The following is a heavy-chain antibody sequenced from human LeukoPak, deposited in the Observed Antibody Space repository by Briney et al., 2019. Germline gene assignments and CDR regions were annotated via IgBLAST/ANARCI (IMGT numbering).Heavy chain of an antibody. CDR3: AREGDFGVVTLHHAFDI. Sequence: SETLSLTCSVSGGSINSFYWVWIRQPPGKGLEWIGYIYYSGSTHYNPSLKSRVTISVDTSKNQFSLKLSSVTAADTAVYYCAREGDFGVVTLHHAFDIWGQGTMVTVSS. CDR2: IYYSGST. V-gene: IGHV4-59*01. J-gene: IGHJ3*02. CDR1: GGSINSFY. D-gene: IGHD3-3*01.